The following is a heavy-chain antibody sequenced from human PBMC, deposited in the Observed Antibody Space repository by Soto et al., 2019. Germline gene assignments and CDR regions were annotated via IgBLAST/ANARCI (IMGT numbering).Heavy chain of an antibody. CDR3: ARDTDKDIILTKGGYYYYGMDV. Sequence: GGSLRLSCAASGFTFSSYSMNWVRQAPGKGLEWVSSISSSSSYIYYADSVKGRFTISRDNAKNSLYLQMNSLRAEDTAGYYCARDTDKDIILTKGGYYYYGMDVWVQGCTFIVSS. CDR1: GFTFSSYS. D-gene: IGHD2-8*01. J-gene: IGHJ6*02. CDR2: ISSSSSYI. V-gene: IGHV3-21*01.